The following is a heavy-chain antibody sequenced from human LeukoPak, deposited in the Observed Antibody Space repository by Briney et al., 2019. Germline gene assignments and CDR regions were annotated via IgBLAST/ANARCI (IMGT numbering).Heavy chain of an antibody. CDR3: ARVIRDASGFPVDY. D-gene: IGHD3-10*01. J-gene: IGHJ4*02. Sequence: PGGSLRLSCAASGFTVSSNEMSWVRQAPGKGLEWVSSISSGSTYIYYADSVKGRFTISRDNAKNSLYLQMNSLRAEDTAVYYCARVIRDASGFPVDYWGQGTLVTVSS. CDR1: GFTVSSNE. V-gene: IGHV3-21*01. CDR2: ISSGSTYI.